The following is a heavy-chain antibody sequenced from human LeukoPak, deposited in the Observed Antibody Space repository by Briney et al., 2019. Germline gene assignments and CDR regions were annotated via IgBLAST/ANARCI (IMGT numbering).Heavy chain of an antibody. J-gene: IGHJ4*02. CDR1: GFTFSSYG. Sequence: PGRSLRLSCAASGFTFSSYGMHWVRQAPGKGLEWVAVISYDGSSKYYADSVKGRFTISRDNSKNTLYLQMNSLRAEDTAVYYCAKDSGSYYWGQGTLVTVSS. V-gene: IGHV3-30*18. D-gene: IGHD1-26*01. CDR2: ISYDGSSK. CDR3: AKDSGSYY.